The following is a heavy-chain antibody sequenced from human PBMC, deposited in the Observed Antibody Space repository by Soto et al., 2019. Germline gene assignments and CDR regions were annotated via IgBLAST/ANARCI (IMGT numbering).Heavy chain of an antibody. J-gene: IGHJ3*02. CDR1: GFTFSSYW. Sequence: GGSLRLSCAASGFTFSSYWMHWVRQAPGKGLVWVSRINSDGSSTSYADSVKGRFTISRDNAKNTLYLQMNSLRAEDTAVYYCARDTPPLLGSGSSSAFDIWGQGTMVTVSS. CDR2: INSDGSST. D-gene: IGHD3-10*01. V-gene: IGHV3-74*01. CDR3: ARDTPPLLGSGSSSAFDI.